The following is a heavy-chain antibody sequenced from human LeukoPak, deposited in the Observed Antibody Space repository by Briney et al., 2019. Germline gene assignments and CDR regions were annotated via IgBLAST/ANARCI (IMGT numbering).Heavy chain of an antibody. Sequence: GGSLRLSCAASGFSFSSYGMHWVRQAPGKGLEWVAFIRYDGSNKYYADSGKGRFTISRDNSKNSLYLQMNSLRAEDTAVYYCARARASYNPFDYWGQGTLVTVSS. CDR3: ARARASYNPFDY. J-gene: IGHJ4*02. V-gene: IGHV3-30*02. D-gene: IGHD5-24*01. CDR2: IRYDGSNK. CDR1: GFSFSSYG.